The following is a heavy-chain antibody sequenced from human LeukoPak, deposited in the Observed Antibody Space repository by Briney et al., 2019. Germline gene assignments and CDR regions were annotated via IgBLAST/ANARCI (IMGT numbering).Heavy chain of an antibody. CDR1: GFTFSSYS. J-gene: IGHJ3*02. CDR2: ISSSSSTI. CDR3: ARDQGYSSSSWRRAFDI. D-gene: IGHD6-13*01. V-gene: IGHV3-48*01. Sequence: GGSLRLSCAASGFTFSSYSMNWVRQAPGKGLEWVSYISSSSSTIYYADSVKGRFTISRDNAKNSLYLQMNSLRAEDTAVYYCARDQGYSSSSWRRAFDIWGQGTMVTVSS.